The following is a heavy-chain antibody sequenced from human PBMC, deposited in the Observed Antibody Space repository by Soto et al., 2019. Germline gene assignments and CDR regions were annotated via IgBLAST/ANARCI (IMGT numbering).Heavy chain of an antibody. D-gene: IGHD6-19*01. CDR2: IWYDGSNK. V-gene: IGHV3-33*01. CDR1: GFTFSSYG. J-gene: IGHJ4*02. CDR3: ARGRRESGWYPVSDD. Sequence: QVQLVESGGGVVQPGRSLRLSCAATGFTFSSYGMHWVRQAPGKGLEWVAVIWYDGSNKYYADSVKGRFTISRDNSKNTLYLQMNSLRAEDTVVYYCARGRRESGWYPVSDDWGQGTLVTVSS.